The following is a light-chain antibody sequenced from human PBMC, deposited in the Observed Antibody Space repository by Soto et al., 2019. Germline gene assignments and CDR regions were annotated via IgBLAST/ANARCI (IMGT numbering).Light chain of an antibody. CDR1: SRDVGGYKS. Sequence: QSALTQPASVSGSPGQSITIACTGTSRDVGGYKSVSAYLQHPGKAPTRMTSDVSIRLAGVSNRFSGSKSGHTASLTISGLQAEDEADYYCSSYTSSSPPVGFGGGTKVTVL. CDR2: DVS. V-gene: IGLV2-14*01. J-gene: IGLJ2*01. CDR3: SSYTSSSPPVG.